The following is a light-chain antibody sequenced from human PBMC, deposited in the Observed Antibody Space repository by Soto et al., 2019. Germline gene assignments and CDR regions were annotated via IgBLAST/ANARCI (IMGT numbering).Light chain of an antibody. Sequence: EIEMTQSPATLSASPGDRATLSCRASQSVSSYLAWYQQKPGQAPRLLIYGASTRATGIPSRFSGSGSGTELTLSISSLHSEDFAVYYWQQYNNWHTFGGGTKVEIK. CDR3: QQYNNWHT. V-gene: IGKV3-15*01. CDR2: GAS. CDR1: QSVSSY. J-gene: IGKJ4*01.